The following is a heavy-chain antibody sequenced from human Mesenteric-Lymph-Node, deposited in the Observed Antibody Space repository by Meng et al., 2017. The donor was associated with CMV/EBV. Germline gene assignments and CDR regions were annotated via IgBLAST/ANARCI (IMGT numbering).Heavy chain of an antibody. CDR1: GFTFSSYW. Sequence: GGSLRLSCAASGFTFSSYWMSWVRQAPGKGLEWVANIKQDGSEKYYVDSVKGRFTISRDNAKNSLYLQMNSLRAEDTAVYYCARDQTRYGGKTNWGYYYYYGMDVWGQGTTVTVSS. J-gene: IGHJ6*02. V-gene: IGHV3-7*01. D-gene: IGHD4-23*01. CDR3: ARDQTRYGGKTNWGYYYYYGMDV. CDR2: IKQDGSEK.